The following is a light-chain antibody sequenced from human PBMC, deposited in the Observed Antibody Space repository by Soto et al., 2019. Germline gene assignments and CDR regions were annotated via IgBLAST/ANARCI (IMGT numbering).Light chain of an antibody. V-gene: IGKV1-5*01. CDR2: DAS. CDR3: QQYNHYYS. J-gene: IGKJ2*03. Sequence: DIQLTQSPSTLYASVGDRVTLTCRASQSIDRWLAWYQQKVGKAPELLIHDASSLESGVPSRFSGSGSGTEFTLTINSLQPDDFATYYCQQYNHYYSFGQGTKLEIK. CDR1: QSIDRW.